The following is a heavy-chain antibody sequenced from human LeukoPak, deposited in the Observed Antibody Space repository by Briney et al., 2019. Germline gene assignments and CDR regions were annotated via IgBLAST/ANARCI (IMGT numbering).Heavy chain of an antibody. V-gene: IGHV4-34*01. J-gene: IGHJ4*02. CDR2: INHSGST. Sequence: SETLSLTCAVYGGSFSGYYWSWIRQPPGKGLEWIGEINHSGSTNYNPSLKSRVTTSVDTSKNQFSLKLSSVTAADTAVYYCARSRYYDFWSGYLDYWGQGTLVTVSS. CDR1: GGSFSGYY. D-gene: IGHD3-3*01. CDR3: ARSRYYDFWSGYLDY.